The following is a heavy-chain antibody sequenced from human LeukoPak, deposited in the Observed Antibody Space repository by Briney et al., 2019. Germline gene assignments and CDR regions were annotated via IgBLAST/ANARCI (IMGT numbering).Heavy chain of an antibody. CDR2: IYYSGST. D-gene: IGHD3-9*01. J-gene: IGHJ3*02. CDR3: ARDRYFDWYQTTGIGAFDI. V-gene: IGHV4-31*03. CDR1: GGSISSGGYY. Sequence: SETLSLTCTVSGGSISSGGYYWSWIRQHPGKGLEWIGYIYYSGSTYYNPSLKSRVTISVDTSKNQFSLKLSSVTAADTAVYYCARDRYFDWYQTTGIGAFDIWGQGTMVTVSS.